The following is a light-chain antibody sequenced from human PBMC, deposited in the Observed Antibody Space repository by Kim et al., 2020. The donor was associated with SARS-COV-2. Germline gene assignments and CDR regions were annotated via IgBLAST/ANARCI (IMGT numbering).Light chain of an antibody. J-gene: IGKJ2*01. CDR2: KAS. Sequence: DIQMTQSPSTLSASVGYRVTITCRASQSINTWLAWYQQKPGKAPNLLIYKASSLESGVPSRFSGNGSGTEFTLTISSLQPDDFATYYCQQYNSYSPYTFGQGTKLEIK. CDR1: QSINTW. V-gene: IGKV1-5*03. CDR3: QQYNSYSPYT.